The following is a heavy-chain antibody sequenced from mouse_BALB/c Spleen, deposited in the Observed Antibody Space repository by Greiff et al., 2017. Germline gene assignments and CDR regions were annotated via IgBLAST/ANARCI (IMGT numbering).Heavy chain of an antibody. CDR1: GFTFSSYA. V-gene: IGHV5-6-5*01. CDR3: AKRGGYAMDY. CDR2: ISSGGSN. Sequence: EVKVVESGGGLVKPGGSLKLSCAASGFTFSSYAMSWVRQTPEKRLEWVASISSGGSNYYPDSVKGRFTISRDNARNILYLQISSLRSEGTAMYYWAKRGGYAMDYWGQGTSVTVSS. J-gene: IGHJ4*01.